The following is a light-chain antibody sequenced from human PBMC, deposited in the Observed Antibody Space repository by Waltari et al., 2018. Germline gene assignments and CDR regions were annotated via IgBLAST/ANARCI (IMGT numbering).Light chain of an antibody. J-gene: IGLJ1*01. Sequence: QSALTQPASVSGSPGQSITVSCTGTSSDVGGYNLVSWYQQHPGKAPKLMMYYVNNRPAGVSSRFSCSKSGNTAALTICGLQAEDEAYYYCSSFTSSSTHVFGAGTKVTVV. CDR2: YVN. CDR1: SSDVGGYNL. V-gene: IGLV2-14*03. CDR3: SSFTSSSTHV.